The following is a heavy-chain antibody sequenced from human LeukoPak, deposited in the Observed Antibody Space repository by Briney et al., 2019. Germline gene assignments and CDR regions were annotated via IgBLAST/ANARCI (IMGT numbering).Heavy chain of an antibody. CDR3: ARGGAIVSWFDP. CDR2: IYTSGST. J-gene: IGHJ5*02. D-gene: IGHD2/OR15-2a*01. V-gene: IGHV4-4*07. CDR1: GGSISSYY. Sequence: PSETLSLTCTVSGGSISSYYWSWIRQPAGKGLEWIGRIYTSGSTNYSPSLKSRVTISVDKSKNQFSLKLSSVTAADTALYYCARGGAIVSWFDPWGQGTLVTASS.